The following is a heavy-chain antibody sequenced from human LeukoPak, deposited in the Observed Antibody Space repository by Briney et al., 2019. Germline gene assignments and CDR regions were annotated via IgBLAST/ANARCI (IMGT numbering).Heavy chain of an antibody. Sequence: GGSLRLSCAASGFTFSSYSMNRVRQAPGKGLEWVSSISSSSSYIYYADSVKGRFTLSRDNAKNSLFLQMNGLRAEDTAVYYCATTPYSRGGEGWGQGTLVTVSS. J-gene: IGHJ4*02. CDR1: GFTFSSYS. CDR3: ATTPYSRGGEG. V-gene: IGHV3-21*01. D-gene: IGHD6-13*01. CDR2: ISSSSSYI.